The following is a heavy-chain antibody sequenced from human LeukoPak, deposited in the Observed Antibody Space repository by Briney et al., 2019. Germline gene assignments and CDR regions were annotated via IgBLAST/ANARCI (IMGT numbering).Heavy chain of an antibody. J-gene: IGHJ5*02. V-gene: IGHV3-30*18. CDR3: TKDRDSSSWLFDH. D-gene: IGHD6-13*01. CDR2: ISYDGSNK. Sequence: GGSLRLSCAASGFTFSSYGMHWVRRAPGKGLEWVAVISYDGSNKYYADSVKGRFTISRDNSKNTLYLQMNSLRAEDTAVYYCTKDRDSSSWLFDHWGQGTLVTVSS. CDR1: GFTFSSYG.